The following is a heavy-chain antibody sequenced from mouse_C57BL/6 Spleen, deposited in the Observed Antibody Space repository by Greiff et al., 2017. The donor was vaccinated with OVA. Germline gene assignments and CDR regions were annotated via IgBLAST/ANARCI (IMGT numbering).Heavy chain of an antibody. CDR2: INPGSGGT. Sequence: QVQLQQSGAELVRPGTSVKVSCKASGYAFTNYLIEWVKQRPGQGLEWIGVINPGSGGTNYNEKFKGKATLTADKSSSTAYMQLSSLTSEDSAFYFCAREGDYDYLDYWGQGTTLTVSS. CDR1: GYAFTNYL. D-gene: IGHD2-4*01. J-gene: IGHJ2*01. V-gene: IGHV1-54*01. CDR3: AREGDYDYLDY.